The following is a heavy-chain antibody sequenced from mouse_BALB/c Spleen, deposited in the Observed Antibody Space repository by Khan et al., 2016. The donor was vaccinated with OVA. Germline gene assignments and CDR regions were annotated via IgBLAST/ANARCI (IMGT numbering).Heavy chain of an antibody. Sequence: EVKLVESGGGLVKPGGSLKVSCAASGFTFSNYAMSWVRQTPEKRLEWVASISSGGSTYCPDSVKGRFTISRDNARNILYLQMSSLKSEDTAIYYCARDYWFVYWGQGTLVTVSA. CDR3: ARDYWFVY. J-gene: IGHJ3*01. CDR2: ISSGGST. CDR1: GFTFSNYA. V-gene: IGHV5-6-5*01.